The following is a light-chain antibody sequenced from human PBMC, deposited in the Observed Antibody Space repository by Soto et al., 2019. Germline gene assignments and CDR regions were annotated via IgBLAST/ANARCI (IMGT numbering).Light chain of an antibody. CDR3: QQYSNSPPT. CDR1: QTVTTSY. Sequence: EILFTHGTSSLSLSLGKRATLSCRASQTVTTSYLAWYQQKPGQAPRLLIYTVSSRATGIPDRFSGSGSGTDFTLTISRLEPEDFAVYYCQQYSNSPPTVGQGT. J-gene: IGKJ1*01. V-gene: IGKV3-20*01. CDR2: TVS.